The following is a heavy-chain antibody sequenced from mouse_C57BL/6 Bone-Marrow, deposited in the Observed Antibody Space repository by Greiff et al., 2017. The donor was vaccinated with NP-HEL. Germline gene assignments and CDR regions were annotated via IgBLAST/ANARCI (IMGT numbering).Heavy chain of an antibody. D-gene: IGHD2-3*01. CDR1: GYTFTSYT. V-gene: IGHV1-4*01. CDR2: IHPSSGST. J-gene: IGHJ3*01. CDR3: ARKGGYYGFAY. Sequence: QVQLQQSGAELASPGASVKMSCKASGYTFTSYTMHWVKQRPGQGLEWIGYIHPSSGSTKYNQKFKDKATLTADKSSSTAYMQLSSLTSEDSAGYYCARKGGYYGFAYWGQGTRVTVSA.